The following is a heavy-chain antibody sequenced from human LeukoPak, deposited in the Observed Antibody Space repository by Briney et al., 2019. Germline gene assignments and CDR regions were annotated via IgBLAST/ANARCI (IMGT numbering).Heavy chain of an antibody. CDR2: ILSDGSNK. Sequence: GGSLRLSCAASGLSFSSYGTHWVRQAPGKGLEWVAVILSDGSNKYYADSVEGRFTISRDNSKNTLYLQMNSLRAEDTAVYYCAKDRRDGYNYLFDYWGQGTLVTVSS. V-gene: IGHV3-30*18. CDR1: GLSFSSYG. D-gene: IGHD5-24*01. J-gene: IGHJ4*02. CDR3: AKDRRDGYNYLFDY.